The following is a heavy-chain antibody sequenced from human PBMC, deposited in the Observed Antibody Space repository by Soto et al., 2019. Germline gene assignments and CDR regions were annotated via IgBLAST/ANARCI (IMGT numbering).Heavy chain of an antibody. CDR3: ARYVTLWFGESTFDY. CDR2: IKQDGSEK. V-gene: IGHV3-7*01. Sequence: GGSLRVSCAASGFTFSSYWMSCVRQAPGKGLEWVANIKQDGSEKYYVDSVKGRFTISRDSAKNSLYLQMNSLRAEDTAVYYCARYVTLWFGESTFDYWGQGTLVTVSS. J-gene: IGHJ4*02. D-gene: IGHD3-10*01. CDR1: GFTFSSYW.